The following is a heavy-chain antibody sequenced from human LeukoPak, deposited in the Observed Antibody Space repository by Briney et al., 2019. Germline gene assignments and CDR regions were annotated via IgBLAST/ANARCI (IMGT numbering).Heavy chain of an antibody. D-gene: IGHD6-13*01. J-gene: IGHJ5*02. CDR2: ISWNSGSI. CDR1: GFTFDDYA. CDR3: AKDFAAAAGSNWFDP. Sequence: PGGSLRLSCAASGFTFDDYAMHWVRQAPGKGLEWVSGISWNSGSIGYADSVKGRFTISRDNAKNSLYLQMNSLRAEDTALYYCAKDFAAAAGSNWFDPWGQGTLVTVSS. V-gene: IGHV3-9*01.